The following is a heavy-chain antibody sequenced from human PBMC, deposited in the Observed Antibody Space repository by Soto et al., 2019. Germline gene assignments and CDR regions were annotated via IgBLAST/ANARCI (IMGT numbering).Heavy chain of an antibody. J-gene: IGHJ4*02. D-gene: IGHD4-17*01. CDR3: ARPTVITPRFDS. Sequence: SETLSLTRTVSGGSISSGGYFWSWIRQHPGKGLEWIGYIYYSGTTYYNPSLKSRVTISVDTSKNQFSLNLSSVTAADTAVYYCARPTVITPRFDSWGQGALVTVSS. V-gene: IGHV4-30-4*08. CDR2: IYYSGTT. CDR1: GGSISSGGYF.